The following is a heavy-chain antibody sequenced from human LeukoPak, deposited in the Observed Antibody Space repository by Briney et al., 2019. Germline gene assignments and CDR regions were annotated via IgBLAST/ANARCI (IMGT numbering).Heavy chain of an antibody. D-gene: IGHD3-22*01. CDR1: GFTFSSYA. V-gene: IGHV3-30*04. Sequence: PGGSLRLSCAASGFTFSSYAMHWVRQAPGKGLEWVAVISYDGSNKYYADSVKGRFTISRDNSKNTLYLQMNSLRAEDTAVYYCARDDYYDSSEIIDYWGQGTLVTVSS. CDR3: ARDDYYDSSEIIDY. CDR2: ISYDGSNK. J-gene: IGHJ4*02.